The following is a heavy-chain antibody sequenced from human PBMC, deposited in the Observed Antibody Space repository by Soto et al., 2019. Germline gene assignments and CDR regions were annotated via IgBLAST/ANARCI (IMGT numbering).Heavy chain of an antibody. D-gene: IGHD6-13*01. Sequence: GGSLRLSCAASGFTVSSNYMSWVRQAPGKGLEWVSVIYSGGSTYYADSVKGRVTISRDNSKNTLYLQMNSLTAEDTAVYYCVGSINIAYFDPWGQGTLVTVSS. J-gene: IGHJ5*02. CDR1: GFTVSSNY. CDR3: VGSINIAYFDP. V-gene: IGHV3-53*01. CDR2: IYSGGST.